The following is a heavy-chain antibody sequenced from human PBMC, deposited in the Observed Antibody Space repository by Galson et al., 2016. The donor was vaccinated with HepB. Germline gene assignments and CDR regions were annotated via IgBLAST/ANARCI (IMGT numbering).Heavy chain of an antibody. CDR2: IWNDGGNR. D-gene: IGHD4-11*01. V-gene: IGHV3-33*01. J-gene: IGHJ5*02. CDR1: GFTFSNYG. CDR3: ARESGNYGLSYFDP. Sequence: SLRLSCAASGFTFSNYGMHWVRQAPGKGLEWVALIWNDGGNRYYADSVKGRFTISRDNSKNTLYLQMNSLRAEETAVYYCARESGNYGLSYFDPWGQGTLVTVSS.